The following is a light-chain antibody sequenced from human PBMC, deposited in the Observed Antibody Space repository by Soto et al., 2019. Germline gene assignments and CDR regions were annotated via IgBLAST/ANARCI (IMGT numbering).Light chain of an antibody. CDR1: SSNIGNNY. CDR3: GAWDSSLSAYV. CDR2: EDN. V-gene: IGLV1-51*02. J-gene: IGLJ1*01. Sequence: QSVLTQPPSVSAAPGQKVTISCSGGSSNIGNNYVSWYQQLPGTAPNLLIYEDNKRPSGIPDRFSGSRSGTSATLGITGLQTGDEADYYCGAWDSSLSAYVFGTGTKVTVL.